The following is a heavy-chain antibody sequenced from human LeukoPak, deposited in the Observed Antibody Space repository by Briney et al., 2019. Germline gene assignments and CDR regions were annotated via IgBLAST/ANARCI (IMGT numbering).Heavy chain of an antibody. D-gene: IGHD1-1*01. J-gene: IGHJ4*02. CDR1: GYTFTSYY. CDR3: ASNVQTGTQNY. Sequence: ASVKVSCKASGYTFTSYYMHWVRQAPGQGLEWMGIIDPSGGSTSYAQKFQGRVTMTRDTSTGTVYMELSSLRSEDTAVYYCASNVQTGTQNYWGQGTLVTVSS. CDR2: IDPSGGST. V-gene: IGHV1-46*01.